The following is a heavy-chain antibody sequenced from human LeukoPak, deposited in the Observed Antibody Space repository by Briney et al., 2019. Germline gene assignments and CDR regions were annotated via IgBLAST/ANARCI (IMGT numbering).Heavy chain of an antibody. CDR3: ARVILTGYYYDS. V-gene: IGHV3-64*01. CDR1: GFTFSTYA. D-gene: IGHD3-9*01. J-gene: IGHJ4*02. CDR2: VNSNGGNT. Sequence: GGSLRLSCAASGFTFSTYALHWVRQAPGKGLEFVSGVNSNGGNTYYANSVKGRFTISRDNSKNTLYLQMCSLRPEDMAVYPGARVILTGYYYDSWGQGTLVTVSS.